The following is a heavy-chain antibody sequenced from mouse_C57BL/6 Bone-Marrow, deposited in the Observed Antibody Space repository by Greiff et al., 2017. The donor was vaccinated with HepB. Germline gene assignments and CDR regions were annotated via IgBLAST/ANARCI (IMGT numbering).Heavy chain of an antibody. Sequence: EVQLQESGGDLVKPGGSLKLSCAASGFTFSSYGMSWVRQTPDKRLEWVATISSGGSYTYYPDSVKGRFTISRDNAKNTLYLQMSSLKSEDTAMYYCARTFYYGIFYWYFDVWGTGNTVTVPS. D-gene: IGHD1-1*01. V-gene: IGHV5-6*01. J-gene: IGHJ1*03. CDR1: GFTFSSYG. CDR3: ARTFYYGIFYWYFDV. CDR2: ISSGGSYT.